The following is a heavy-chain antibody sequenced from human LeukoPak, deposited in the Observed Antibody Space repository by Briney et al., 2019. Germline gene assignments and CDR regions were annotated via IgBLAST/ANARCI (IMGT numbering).Heavy chain of an antibody. CDR3: ARGYRVSQSQRKKYCSGGSCPRGYSYGYDY. Sequence: ASVKVSCKASGYTFTSYDINWVRQATGQGLEWMGWMNPNSGNTGYAQKFRGRVTMTRNTSISTAYMELSSLRSEDTAVYYCARGYRVSQSQRKKYCSGGSCPRGYSYGYDYWGQGTLVTVSS. D-gene: IGHD2-15*01. V-gene: IGHV1-8*01. J-gene: IGHJ4*02. CDR1: GYTFTSYD. CDR2: MNPNSGNT.